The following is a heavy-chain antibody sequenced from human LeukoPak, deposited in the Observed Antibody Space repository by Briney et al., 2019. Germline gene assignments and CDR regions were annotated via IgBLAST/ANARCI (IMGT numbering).Heavy chain of an antibody. CDR1: GFTFSSYA. CDR2: ISGSGGST. D-gene: IGHD2-15*01. Sequence: GGSLRLSCAAPGFTFSSYAMSWVRQAPGKGLEWVSTISGSGGSTYYADSVKGRFTISRDNSKNTLYLQMDSLRAEDTAVYYCAKLGQKSSPSIDYWGQGTLVTVSS. J-gene: IGHJ4*02. V-gene: IGHV3-23*01. CDR3: AKLGQKSSPSIDY.